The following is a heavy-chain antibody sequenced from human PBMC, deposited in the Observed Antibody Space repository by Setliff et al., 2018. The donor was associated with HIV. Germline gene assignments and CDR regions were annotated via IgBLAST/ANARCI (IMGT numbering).Heavy chain of an antibody. CDR3: AKGQDGLRYNWFDP. J-gene: IGHJ5*02. CDR2: IYGSSGST. V-gene: IGHV3-23*01. CDR1: GFTFNSYA. Sequence: PGGSLRLSCAASGFTFNSYAMSWVRQAPGKGLEWVSAIYGSSGSTNYADSVKGRFTISRDNSKNMLYLQMNSLRAEDTAVYYCAKGQDGLRYNWFDPWGHGTLVTVSS.